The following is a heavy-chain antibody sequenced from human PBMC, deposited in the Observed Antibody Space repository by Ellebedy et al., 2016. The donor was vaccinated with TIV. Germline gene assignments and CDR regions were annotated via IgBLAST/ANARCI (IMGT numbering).Heavy chain of an antibody. J-gene: IGHJ4*02. CDR1: GYTFTGYY. V-gene: IGHV1-2*02. CDR2: INPNSGGT. CDR3: ASVTYSSFSPFDY. Sequence: ASVKVSXXASGYTFTGYYMHWVRQAPGQGLEWMGWINPNSGGTNYAQKFQGRVTMTRDTSISTAHMELSRLTSDDTAIYYCASVTYSSFSPFDYWGQGTLVTVSS. D-gene: IGHD6-19*01.